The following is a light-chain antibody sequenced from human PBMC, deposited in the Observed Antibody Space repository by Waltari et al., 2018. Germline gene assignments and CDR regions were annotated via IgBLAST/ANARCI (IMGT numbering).Light chain of an antibody. V-gene: IGKV1-5*03. Sequence: DIQMTQSPSTLSASVGDRVTITCRASQSISSWLAWYQQKPGKAPKRLIHKASSLESGVPSRFSGSGSGTEFTLTISSLQPDDFATYYCQQYNSYWTFGQGTKVEIK. CDR1: QSISSW. J-gene: IGKJ1*01. CDR3: QQYNSYWT. CDR2: KAS.